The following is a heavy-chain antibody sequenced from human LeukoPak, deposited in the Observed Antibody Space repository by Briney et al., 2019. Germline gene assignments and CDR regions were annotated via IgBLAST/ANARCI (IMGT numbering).Heavy chain of an antibody. CDR3: ARDHSSGWYSDYFDY. CDR2: IWYDGSNK. V-gene: IGHV3-33*01. Sequence: GRSLRLSCAASGFTFRSYGMHWVRQAPGKGLEWVAAIWYDGSNKYYADSVKGRFTISRDNSKNTLYLQMNSLRAEDTAVYYCARDHSSGWYSDYFDYWGQGTLVTVSS. D-gene: IGHD6-19*01. J-gene: IGHJ4*02. CDR1: GFTFRSYG.